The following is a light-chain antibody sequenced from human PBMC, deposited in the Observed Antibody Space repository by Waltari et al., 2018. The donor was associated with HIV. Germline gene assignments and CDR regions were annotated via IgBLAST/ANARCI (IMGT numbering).Light chain of an antibody. CDR3: SSYTSSSTRV. CDR2: DVS. CDR1: SSDVGGYNY. Sequence: QSALTQPASVSGSPGQSLTISCTGNSSDVGGYNYVSWYQQHPGKAPKLMIYDVSNRPSGVSNRFSGSKSGNTASLTISGLQAEDEADYYCSSYTSSSTRVFGTGTKVTVL. J-gene: IGLJ1*01. V-gene: IGLV2-14*01.